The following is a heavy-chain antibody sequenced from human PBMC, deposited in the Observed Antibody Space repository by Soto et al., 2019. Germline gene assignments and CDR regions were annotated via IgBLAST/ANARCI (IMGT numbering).Heavy chain of an antibody. CDR3: AREGAGPYFYYGMDV. V-gene: IGHV3-21*01. J-gene: IGHJ6*02. D-gene: IGHD1-26*01. CDR2: IISTSIYI. CDR1: GFTFSSYG. Sequence: PGGSLRLSCAASGFTFSSYGMNWVRQAPGKGLEWVSSIISTSIYIYYADSVKGRFAVSRDNAKNSLYLQMNSLRAEDTAVYYCAREGAGPYFYYGMDVWGQGTTVTVSS.